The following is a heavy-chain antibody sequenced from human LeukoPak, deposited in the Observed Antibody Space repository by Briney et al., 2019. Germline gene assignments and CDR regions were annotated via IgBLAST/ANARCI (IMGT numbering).Heavy chain of an antibody. J-gene: IGHJ4*02. Sequence: SETLSLTCTVSGASISSSSYYWGWIRQPPGKGLEWIGSIYYSGSTYYNPSLKSRVTISVDTSKNQFSLKLSSVTAADTAVYYCASLYDFWSGYPLDPREDYWGQGTLVTVSS. D-gene: IGHD3-3*01. V-gene: IGHV4-39*01. CDR2: IYYSGST. CDR1: GASISSSSYY. CDR3: ASLYDFWSGYPLDPREDY.